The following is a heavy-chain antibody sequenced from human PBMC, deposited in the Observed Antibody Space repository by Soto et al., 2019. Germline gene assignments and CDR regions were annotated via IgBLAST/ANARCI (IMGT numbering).Heavy chain of an antibody. CDR3: ARAYDSSGYGFDP. Sequence: ASETLSLTCTVSGGSISSGGYYWSWIRQHPGKGLEWIGYIYYSGSTYYNPSLKSRVTISVDTSKNQFSLKLSSVTAADTAVYYCARAYDSSGYGFDPWGQGTLVTVSS. V-gene: IGHV4-31*03. CDR1: GGSISSGGYY. CDR2: IYYSGST. J-gene: IGHJ5*02. D-gene: IGHD3-22*01.